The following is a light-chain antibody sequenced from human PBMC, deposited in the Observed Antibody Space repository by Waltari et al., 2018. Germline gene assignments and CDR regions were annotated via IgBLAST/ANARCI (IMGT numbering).Light chain of an antibody. Sequence: QSALTQPASVSGSPGQSITISCTGTSSDVGGYSFVSWYQQHPGKAPKLMIYDVSKRPSGISNRFSGSKSCNTASLTISGLQTEDEADYFCSTYTTSSALLFGGGTRLTVL. J-gene: IGLJ3*02. CDR2: DVS. CDR3: STYTTSSALL. CDR1: SSDVGGYSF. V-gene: IGLV2-14*03.